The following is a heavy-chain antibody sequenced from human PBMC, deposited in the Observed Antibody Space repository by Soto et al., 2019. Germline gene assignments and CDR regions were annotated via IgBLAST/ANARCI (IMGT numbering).Heavy chain of an antibody. CDR2: IYYSGST. CDR1: GGSISSYY. V-gene: IGHV4-59*01. J-gene: IGHJ4*02. CDR3: ARMTFDDYFDY. D-gene: IGHD2-21*02. Sequence: ETLSLTCTVSGGSISSYYWSWIRQPPGKGLEWIGYIYYSGSTNYNPSLKSRVTISVDTSKNQFSLKLSSVTAADTAVYYCARMTFDDYFDYWGQGTLVTVSS.